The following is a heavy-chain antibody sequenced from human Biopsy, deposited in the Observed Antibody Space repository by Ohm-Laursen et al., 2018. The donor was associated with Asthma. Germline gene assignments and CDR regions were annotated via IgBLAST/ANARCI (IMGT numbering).Heavy chain of an antibody. V-gene: IGHV4-61*01. CDR1: GGSVSSGSYY. CDR3: ARVPTTLRYFDL. J-gene: IGHJ6*02. Sequence: SETLSLTCTVSGGSVSSGSYYWSWIRQPPGKGLAWVSYISYSGSTDYNPSLKSRLTISMDTSKNQFSLKLSSVTAADTAVYYCARVPTTLRYFDLWGQGTTVTASS. D-gene: IGHD2-15*01. CDR2: ISYSGST.